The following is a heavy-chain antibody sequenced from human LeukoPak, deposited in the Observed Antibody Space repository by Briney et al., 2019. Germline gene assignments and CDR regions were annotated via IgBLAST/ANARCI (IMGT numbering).Heavy chain of an antibody. J-gene: IGHJ4*02. CDR2: ISWNSGSI. D-gene: IGHD2-2*01. V-gene: IGHV3-9*01. CDR3: ASDRYQLLFYFDY. Sequence: PGGSLRLSCAASGFTFDDYAMHWVRQAPGKGLEWVSGISWNSGSIGYADSVKGRFTVSRDNSKNTLYLQMNSLRAEDTAVYYCASDRYQLLFYFDYWGQGTLVTVSS. CDR1: GFTFDDYA.